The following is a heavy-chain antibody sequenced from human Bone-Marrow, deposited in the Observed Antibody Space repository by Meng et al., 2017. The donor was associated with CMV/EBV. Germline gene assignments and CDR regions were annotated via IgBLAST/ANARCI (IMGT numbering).Heavy chain of an antibody. V-gene: IGHV3-23*03. D-gene: IGHD2-21*01. CDR3: AKFGGAYGDG. CDR2: IYTGSTNT. Sequence: GESLKISCAASGFTFSNYAMSWVRQAPGKGLEWVSVIYTGSTNTYYADSVKGRFTISRDTSKNTLYLQMSSLRAEDTAVYYCAKFGGAYGDGCGQGTLVTVSS. CDR1: GFTFSNYA. J-gene: IGHJ4*02.